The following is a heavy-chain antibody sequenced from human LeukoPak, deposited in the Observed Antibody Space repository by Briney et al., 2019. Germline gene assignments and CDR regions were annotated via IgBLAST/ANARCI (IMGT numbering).Heavy chain of an antibody. D-gene: IGHD1-7*01. V-gene: IGHV3-66*01. CDR3: ARNWNYDY. Sequence: PGGSLRLSCAASGFTVSTNYMSCVRQAPGKGLEWVSVIYGGGDTYYADSVKGRFTISRDNSKNSLYLQMNSLRAEDTAVYYCARNWNYDYWGQGTLVTVSS. J-gene: IGHJ4*02. CDR1: GFTVSTNY. CDR2: IYGGGDT.